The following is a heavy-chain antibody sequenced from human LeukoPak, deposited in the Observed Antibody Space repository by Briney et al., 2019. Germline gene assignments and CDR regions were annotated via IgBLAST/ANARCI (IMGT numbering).Heavy chain of an antibody. D-gene: IGHD2-15*01. CDR1: GFTFSSYA. CDR2: ISYDGSNK. J-gene: IGHJ4*02. Sequence: QAGGSLRLSCAASGFTFSSYAMHWVRQAPGKRLEGVAVISYDGSNKYYADSVKGRFTISRDNSKNTLYLQMNSLRAEDTAVYYCARSAVVVVASDYWGQGTLVTVSS. V-gene: IGHV3-30-3*01. CDR3: ARSAVVVVASDY.